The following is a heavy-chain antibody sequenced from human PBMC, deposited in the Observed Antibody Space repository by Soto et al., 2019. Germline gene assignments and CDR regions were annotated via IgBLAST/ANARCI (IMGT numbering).Heavy chain of an antibody. J-gene: IGHJ4*02. CDR3: PQARRGSYSVLEL. V-gene: IGHV4-31*03. D-gene: IGHD3-10*01. CDR2: IYSRGNT. Sequence: SETLSLTCTVSGGSINSGLCYWTWIRQHPEKGLEWIGYIYSRGNTYYTPSLKSRVDMAVASSQNQFSLRVNSVTAADTAVYYWPQARRGSYSVLELWGRETLVPVSP. CDR1: GGSINSGLCY.